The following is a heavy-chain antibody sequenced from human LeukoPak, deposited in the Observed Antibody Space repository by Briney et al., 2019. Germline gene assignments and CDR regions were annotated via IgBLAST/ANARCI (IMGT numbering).Heavy chain of an antibody. Sequence: PGGSLRLSCAASGFTFSSYAMSWVRQAPGKGLEWVSAISGSGGSTYYADSVKGRFTISRDNSKNTLYLQMNSLRPQDTAVYYCAKDRRIVGAPIWGQGTLVTVSS. D-gene: IGHD1-26*01. J-gene: IGHJ4*02. V-gene: IGHV3-23*01. CDR1: GFTFSSYA. CDR2: ISGSGGST. CDR3: AKDRRIVGAPI.